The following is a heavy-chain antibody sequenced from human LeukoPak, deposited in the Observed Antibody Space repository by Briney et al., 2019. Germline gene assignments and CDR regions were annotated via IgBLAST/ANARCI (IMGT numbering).Heavy chain of an antibody. Sequence: PGGSLRLSCATSGSTFSSYAMSWVRQAPREVLDLASTISPSGGSTFYAASVKGRFTIFRDNSKNTLYLQMNNLRVDDTAVYYCAKDPYSGSPRGFDYLGQGTLVAASS. CDR2: ISPSGGST. D-gene: IGHD1-26*01. CDR1: GSTFSSYA. CDR3: AKDPYSGSPRGFDY. J-gene: IGHJ4*02. V-gene: IGHV3-23*01.